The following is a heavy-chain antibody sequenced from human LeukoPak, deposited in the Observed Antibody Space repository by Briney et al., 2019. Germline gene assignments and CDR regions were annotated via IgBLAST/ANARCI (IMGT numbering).Heavy chain of an antibody. Sequence: GGSLRLSCAASGFTFSSYGMHWVRQAPGKGLEWVAVISYDGSNKYYADSVKGRFTISRDNSKNTLYLQMNSLRAEDTAVYYCAREAMSSDYFDYWGQGTLATVSS. J-gene: IGHJ4*02. CDR1: GFTFSSYG. CDR2: ISYDGSNK. CDR3: AREAMSSDYFDY. V-gene: IGHV3-30*03. D-gene: IGHD5/OR15-5a*01.